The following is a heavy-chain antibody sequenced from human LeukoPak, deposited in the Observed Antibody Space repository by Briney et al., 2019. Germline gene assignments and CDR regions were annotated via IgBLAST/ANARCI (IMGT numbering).Heavy chain of an antibody. CDR2: INHSGST. Sequence: PSETLSLTCAVSGGSFSGYYWSWIRHPPGKGLEWIGEINHSGSTHYTPSLKSRVTISVDTSKNKFSLQLSSVTAAATAVFYCAGKRGYSYGWGYWGQGTLVTVSS. CDR3: AGKRGYSYGWGY. D-gene: IGHD5-18*01. CDR1: GGSFSGYY. V-gene: IGHV4-34*01. J-gene: IGHJ4*02.